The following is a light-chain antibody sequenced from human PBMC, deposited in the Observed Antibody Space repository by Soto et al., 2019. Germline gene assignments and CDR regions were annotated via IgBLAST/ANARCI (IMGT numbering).Light chain of an antibody. Sequence: QLVLTQSPSASASLGASVKLXXTLSXXHSSFAIAWHQQQPEKGPRYLMKINSDGSHTKGDGIPDRFSGSGSGAERYLTISSLQSEDEAEYYCQTWGTGIVFGGGTKVTVL. J-gene: IGLJ2*01. V-gene: IGLV4-69*01. CDR3: QTWGTGIV. CDR2: INSDGSH. CDR1: XXHSSFA.